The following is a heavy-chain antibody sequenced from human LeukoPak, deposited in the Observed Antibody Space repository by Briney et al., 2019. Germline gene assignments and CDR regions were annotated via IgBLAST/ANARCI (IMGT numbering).Heavy chain of an antibody. CDR1: GYTFTGYY. J-gene: IGHJ4*02. Sequence: ASVKVSCKASGYTFTGYYMHWVRQAPGQGLEWMGWINPNSGGTNYAQKFQGRVTMTRDTSISTACMELSRLRSDDTAVYYCARDFNIVATVDYWGQGTLVTVSS. CDR2: INPNSGGT. CDR3: ARDFNIVATVDY. V-gene: IGHV1-2*02. D-gene: IGHD5-12*01.